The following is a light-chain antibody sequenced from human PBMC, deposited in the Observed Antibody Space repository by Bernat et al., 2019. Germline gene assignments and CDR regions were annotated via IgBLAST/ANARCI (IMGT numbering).Light chain of an antibody. CDR3: QQYDNLPPMYT. V-gene: IGKV1-33*01. CDR2: DAS. CDR1: QDISNY. J-gene: IGKJ2*01. Sequence: DIQMTQSPSSLSASVGDRVTITCQASQDISNYLNWYQQKPGKAPKLLIYDASNLETGVPSRFSGSGSGTDFTFTISSLQPEDIATYYCQQYDNLPPMYTGGQGTKLEIK.